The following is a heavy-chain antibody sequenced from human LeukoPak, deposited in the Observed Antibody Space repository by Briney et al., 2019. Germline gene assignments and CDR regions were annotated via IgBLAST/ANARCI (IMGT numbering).Heavy chain of an antibody. Sequence: GGSLRLSCAASGFMFSSYGMHWVRQAPGKGLEWVAFIRYDGSNKYYADSVKGRFTISRDNSKNPLYLQMNSLRPKDTAVYYCAKSHRGYSYFDYWGQGTLVTVSS. D-gene: IGHD3-10*01. V-gene: IGHV3-30*02. CDR3: AKSHRGYSYFDY. J-gene: IGHJ4*02. CDR1: GFMFSSYG. CDR2: IRYDGSNK.